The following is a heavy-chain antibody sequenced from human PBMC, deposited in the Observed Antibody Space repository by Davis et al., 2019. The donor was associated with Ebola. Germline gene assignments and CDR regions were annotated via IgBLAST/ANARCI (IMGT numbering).Heavy chain of an antibody. Sequence: GGSLRLSCAASGFTFSDYYMNWVRQAPGKGLEWVSSISSSSTICNADSVKGRFTISRDNSKSTLYLQMNSLRAEDTAVYYCARRGEASPASGKYYFDYWGQGTLVTVSS. D-gene: IGHD3-10*01. V-gene: IGHV3-69-1*01. CDR2: ISSSSTI. CDR1: GFTFSDYY. CDR3: ARRGEASPASGKYYFDY. J-gene: IGHJ4*02.